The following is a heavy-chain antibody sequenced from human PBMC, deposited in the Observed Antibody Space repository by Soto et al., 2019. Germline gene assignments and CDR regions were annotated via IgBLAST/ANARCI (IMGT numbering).Heavy chain of an antibody. CDR3: ARDDSFAFDI. J-gene: IGHJ3*02. CDR2: RGTT. Sequence: RGTTHYADYVKGRFTISRDNARSSLYLQMNSLRADDTAVYYCARDDSFAFDIWGQGTIVTVSS. V-gene: IGHV3-48*01. D-gene: IGHD2-21*01.